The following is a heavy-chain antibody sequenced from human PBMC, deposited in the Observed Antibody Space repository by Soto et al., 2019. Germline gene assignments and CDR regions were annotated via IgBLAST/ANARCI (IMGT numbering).Heavy chain of an antibody. V-gene: IGHV2-70*04. CDR2: IDWDDGK. D-gene: IGHD2-15*01. J-gene: IGHJ4*02. CDR3: ARMFHCSGGTCPFDY. CDR1: GFSLSTSGMR. Sequence: SGPTLVNPTQTLTLTCTFSGFSLSTSGMRVSWIRQPPGKALEWLARIDWDDGKFYNTSLKTRLTISKDSSKNQVVLAMTNMDPVDTATYYCARMFHCSGGTCPFDYWGQGALVTVSS.